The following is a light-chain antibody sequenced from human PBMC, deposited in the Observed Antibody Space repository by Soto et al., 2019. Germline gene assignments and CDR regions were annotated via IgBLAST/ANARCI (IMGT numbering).Light chain of an antibody. CDR1: QSVHRSY. CDR2: VAS. Sequence: EIVLTQSPGTLSLSPGERATLSCRAGQSVHRSYLAWYQQKPGQAPRLLIYVASYRATGIPARFSGSGSGTEYTLTISNLQAEDFAVYYCQQFNNWPHTFGQGTRLEIK. J-gene: IGKJ2*01. CDR3: QQFNNWPHT. V-gene: IGKV3-15*01.